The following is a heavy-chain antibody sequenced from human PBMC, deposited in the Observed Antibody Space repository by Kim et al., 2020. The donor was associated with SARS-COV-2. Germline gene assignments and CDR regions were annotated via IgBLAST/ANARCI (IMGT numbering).Heavy chain of an antibody. CDR3: ARDFNYYGSGEYSRGGYYDYDYGMDV. V-gene: IGHV3-33*01. Sequence: GGSLRLSCAASGFTFSSYGMHWVRQAPGKGLEWVAVIWYDGSNKYYADSVKGRFTISRDNSKNTLYLQMNSLRAEDTAVYYCARDFNYYGSGEYSRGGYYDYDYGMDVWGQGTTVTVSS. CDR2: IWYDGSNK. D-gene: IGHD3-10*01. CDR1: GFTFSSYG. J-gene: IGHJ6*02.